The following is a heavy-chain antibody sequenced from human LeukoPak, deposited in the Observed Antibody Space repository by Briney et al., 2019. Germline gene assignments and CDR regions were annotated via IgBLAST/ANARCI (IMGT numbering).Heavy chain of an antibody. V-gene: IGHV3-23*01. CDR3: ARLGYCSGVNCYWDPSYDF. CDR1: GFTFSVYP. D-gene: IGHD2-8*02. Sequence: GGSLRLSCVTSGFTFSVYPMTWVRQVRGKGLEWVSSLTGSGRTTQYADFVKGRFSISRDNSKNTVYLHLNSLRVEDTAIYFCARLGYCSGVNCYWDPSYDFWGQGTLVAVSS. CDR2: LTGSGRTT. J-gene: IGHJ4*02.